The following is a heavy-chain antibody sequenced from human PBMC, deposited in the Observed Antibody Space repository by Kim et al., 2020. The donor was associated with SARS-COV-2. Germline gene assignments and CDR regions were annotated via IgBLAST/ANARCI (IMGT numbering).Heavy chain of an antibody. CDR1: GFTVSRKN. V-gene: IGHV3-53*04. CDR3: AFWSSHFDY. CDR2: IYSGG. J-gene: IGHJ4*02. D-gene: IGHD3-3*01. Sequence: GGSLRLSCAVSGFTVSRKNRSWVRQAPGRGLEWVSFIYSGGISRHNSKNTVNLQRNSLRPEDTAVSASAFWSSHFDYWGQGTLVTVSS.